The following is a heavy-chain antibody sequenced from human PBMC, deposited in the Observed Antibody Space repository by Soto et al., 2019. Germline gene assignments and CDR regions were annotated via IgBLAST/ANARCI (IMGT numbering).Heavy chain of an antibody. Sequence: ASVKVSCKASGFTFTGHYIHWVRQAPGQGLEWMGWINPNSGGTSYAQKFQGRVTMTRDTSITTAYMEPSRLSSDDTAVYYCAKSGSLFRPSLGYFDYWGQGTLVTVSS. J-gene: IGHJ4*02. D-gene: IGHD1-26*01. CDR3: AKSGSLFRPSLGYFDY. CDR1: GFTFTGHY. CDR2: INPNSGGT. V-gene: IGHV1-2*02.